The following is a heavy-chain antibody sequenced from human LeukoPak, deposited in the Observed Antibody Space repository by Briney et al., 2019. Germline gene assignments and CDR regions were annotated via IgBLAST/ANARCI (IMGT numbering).Heavy chain of an antibody. V-gene: IGHV4-59*01. CDR1: GGSISSYY. CDR3: ARVPLNYYGSGSYYDWYFDL. J-gene: IGHJ2*01. Sequence: SETLSLTCTVSGGSISSYYWSWVRQPPGKGLEWIGYIYDSGSTNYNPSLKSRVTISVDTSKNQFSLKLSSVTAADTAVYYCARVPLNYYGSGSYYDWYFDLWGRGTLVTVSS. D-gene: IGHD3-10*01. CDR2: IYDSGST.